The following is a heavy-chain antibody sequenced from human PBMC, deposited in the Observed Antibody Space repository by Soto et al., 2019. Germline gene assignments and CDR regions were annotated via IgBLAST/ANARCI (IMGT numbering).Heavy chain of an antibody. J-gene: IGHJ6*02. V-gene: IGHV1-18*01. CDR3: ARGPRRPKDYYYGMDV. CDR2: ISAYNGNT. D-gene: IGHD6-25*01. Sequence: ASVKVSCKASGYTFTSYGISWVRQAPGQGLEWMGWISAYNGNTNYAQKLQGRVTMTTDTSTSTAYMELRSLRSDDTAVYYCARGPRRPKDYYYGMDVWGQGTTVTAP. CDR1: GYTFTSYG.